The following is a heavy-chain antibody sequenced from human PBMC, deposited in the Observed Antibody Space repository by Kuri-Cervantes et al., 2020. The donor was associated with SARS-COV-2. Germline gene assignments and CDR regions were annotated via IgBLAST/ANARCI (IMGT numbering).Heavy chain of an antibody. V-gene: IGHV3-64*01. J-gene: IGHJ4*02. D-gene: IGHD3-3*01. CDR3: ARSTYYYDFWSGYFYYFDY. Sequence: GGSLRLSCAASGFTFSSYAMHWVRQAPGKGLEYVSAISSNGGSTYYANSVKGRFTISRDNSKNTLYLQMGSLRAEDMAVYYCARSTYYYDFWSGYFYYFDYWGQGTLVTVSS. CDR1: GFTFSSYA. CDR2: ISSNGGST.